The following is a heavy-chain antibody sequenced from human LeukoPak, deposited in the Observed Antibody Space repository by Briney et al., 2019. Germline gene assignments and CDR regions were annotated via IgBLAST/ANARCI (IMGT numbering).Heavy chain of an antibody. V-gene: IGHV3-53*01. CDR3: AKDQWYSSSSSFDY. Sequence: GGSLRLSCAASGFTVSSNDMSWVRQAPGKGLEWVSVIYSGGSTYYADSVKGRFTISRDNSKNTLYLQMNSLRAEDTAVYYCAKDQWYSSSSSFDYWGQGTLVTVSS. CDR1: GFTVSSND. CDR2: IYSGGST. J-gene: IGHJ4*02. D-gene: IGHD6-6*01.